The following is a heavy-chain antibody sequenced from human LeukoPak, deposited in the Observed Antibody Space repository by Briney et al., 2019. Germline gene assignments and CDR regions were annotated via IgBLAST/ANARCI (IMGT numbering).Heavy chain of an antibody. Sequence: GASVKVSCKASGYTFTGYYMHWVRQAPGQGLEWMGWINPNSGGTNYAQKFQGRVTMTRDTSISTAYMELSRLRSDDTAVYYCARAGVVAATGAFDIWGQGTMVTVSS. CDR2: INPNSGGT. J-gene: IGHJ3*02. CDR3: ARAGVVAATGAFDI. V-gene: IGHV1-2*02. CDR1: GYTFTGYY. D-gene: IGHD2-15*01.